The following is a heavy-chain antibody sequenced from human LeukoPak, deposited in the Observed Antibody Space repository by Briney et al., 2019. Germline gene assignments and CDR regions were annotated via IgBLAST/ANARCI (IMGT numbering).Heavy chain of an antibody. V-gene: IGHV3-30*04. Sequence: HPGGSLRLSCAASGFTFSSYDMLWVRQAPGKGLEWVAVISYDGSNKYYADSVKGRFTISRDNSKNTLYLQMNSLRAEDTAVYYCARDLRDDSSGSYYFDYWGQGTLVTVSS. CDR3: ARDLRDDSSGSYYFDY. J-gene: IGHJ4*02. D-gene: IGHD3-22*01. CDR1: GFTFSSYD. CDR2: ISYDGSNK.